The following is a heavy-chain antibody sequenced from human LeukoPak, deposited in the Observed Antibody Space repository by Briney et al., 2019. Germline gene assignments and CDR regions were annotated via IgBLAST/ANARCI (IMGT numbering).Heavy chain of an antibody. CDR1: GFTFSSYA. V-gene: IGHV3-23*01. D-gene: IGHD3-22*01. CDR2: ISGSGGST. CDR3: AKGYYYDSSGYSFEYYFDY. J-gene: IGHJ4*02. Sequence: GGSLRLSCAASGFTFSSYAMSWVRQAPGKGLEWVSVISGSGGSTYYADSVKGRFTISGDNSKNTLYLQMNSLRAEDTAVYYCAKGYYYDSSGYSFEYYFDYWGQGTLVTVSS.